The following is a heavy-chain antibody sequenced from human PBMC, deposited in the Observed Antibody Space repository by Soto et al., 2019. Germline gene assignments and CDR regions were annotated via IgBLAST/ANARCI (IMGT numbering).Heavy chain of an antibody. Sequence: PSETLSLTCTVSGGSISSGGYYWSWIRQHPGKGLEWIGYIYYSGSTYYNPSLKSRVTISVDTSKNQFSLKLSSVTAADTAVYYCAREGRVTTFASESDYYYYGMDVWGQGTTVTVSS. D-gene: IGHD3-16*01. CDR3: AREGRVTTFASESDYYYYGMDV. CDR1: GGSISSGGYY. V-gene: IGHV4-31*03. CDR2: IYYSGST. J-gene: IGHJ6*02.